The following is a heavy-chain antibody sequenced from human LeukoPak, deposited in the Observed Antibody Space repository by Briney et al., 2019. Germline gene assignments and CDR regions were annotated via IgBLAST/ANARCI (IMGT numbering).Heavy chain of an antibody. D-gene: IGHD3-3*01. V-gene: IGHV3-48*03. CDR2: ISSSGSSI. Sequence: PGGSLRLSCAASGFTSSSYEMNWAGQPPGKGLDWVSYISSSGSSIYYAGSVKGRFTISRDNAKNSLSLQMNSLRAEDTAVYYCARVPGGLEWADFDYWGQGTLVTVSS. CDR3: ARVPGGLEWADFDY. J-gene: IGHJ4*02. CDR1: GFTSSSYE.